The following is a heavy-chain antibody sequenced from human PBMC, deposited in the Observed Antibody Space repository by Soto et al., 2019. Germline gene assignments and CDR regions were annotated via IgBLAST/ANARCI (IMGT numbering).Heavy chain of an antibody. V-gene: IGHV4-59*08. J-gene: IGHJ4*02. CDR3: ARSVYGEFLSFDD. D-gene: IGHD4-17*01. CDR1: GFVSSYY. Sequence: SETLSLTCTVSGFVSSYYWNWIRQPPGEELEWLGNIHYTGRTNYNPSLKSRVTVSLDMSKNQFSLNLASVTAADTAVYFCARSVYGEFLSFDDWGQGTLVTVSS. CDR2: IHYTGRT.